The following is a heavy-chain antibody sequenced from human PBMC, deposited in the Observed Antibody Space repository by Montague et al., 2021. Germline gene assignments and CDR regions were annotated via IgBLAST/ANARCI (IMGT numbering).Heavy chain of an antibody. CDR3: ARVFSSWYVGWFDP. J-gene: IGHJ5*02. V-gene: IGHV4-39*07. CDR1: GASITSNIYY. Sequence: SETLSLTCTVSGASITSNIYYWGWIRQPPGKGLEWIGGIYYSGNSFYQPSLKSRITMAVDTSKNQFSLKLSSVTAADTAIYYCARVFSSWYVGWFDPWGQGTLVTVSS. CDR2: IYYSGNS. D-gene: IGHD6-13*01.